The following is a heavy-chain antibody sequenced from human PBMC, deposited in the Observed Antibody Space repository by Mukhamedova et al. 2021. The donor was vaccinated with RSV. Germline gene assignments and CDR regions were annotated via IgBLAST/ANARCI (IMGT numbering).Heavy chain of an antibody. CDR2: IIPTFGTE. J-gene: IGHJ3*02. D-gene: IGHD2-15*01. Sequence: VRQAPGQGLEWMGGIIPTFGTENYAQKVQGRVKITADESTTTVYMALASLTSEDTAVYYCAREAERYCIGGTCFAGFDIWGQGT. CDR3: AREAERYCIGGTCFAGFDI. V-gene: IGHV1-69*01.